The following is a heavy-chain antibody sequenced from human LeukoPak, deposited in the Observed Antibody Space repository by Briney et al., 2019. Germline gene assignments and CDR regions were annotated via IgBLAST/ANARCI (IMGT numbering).Heavy chain of an antibody. V-gene: IGHV1-18*04. D-gene: IGHD5-12*01. CDR3: AREGSGYDWGRYFDY. CDR2: ISAYTGNT. CDR1: RYTFTSYY. J-gene: IGHJ4*02. Sequence: ASVKVSCQASRYTFTSYYMHWVRQAPGHRLEWMGWISAYTGNTHYAQKLQGRVTMTTDTSTSTAYMELRSLRSDDTAVYYCAREGSGYDWGRYFDYWGQGTLVTVSS.